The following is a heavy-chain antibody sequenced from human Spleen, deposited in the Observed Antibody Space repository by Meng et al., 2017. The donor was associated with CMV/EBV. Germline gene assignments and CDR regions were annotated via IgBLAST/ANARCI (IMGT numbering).Heavy chain of an antibody. CDR1: GYTFTGYY. V-gene: IGHV1-2*02. D-gene: IGHD3-3*01. CDR2: INPSGGST. Sequence: ASVKVSCKASGYTFTGYYVHWVRQAPGQGLQWMGWINPSGGSTSYAQKFQGRVTMTRDTSISTAYMELSRLRSDDTAVYYCARDTRLDLEWLPSDYWGQGTLVTVSS. J-gene: IGHJ4*02. CDR3: ARDTRLDLEWLPSDY.